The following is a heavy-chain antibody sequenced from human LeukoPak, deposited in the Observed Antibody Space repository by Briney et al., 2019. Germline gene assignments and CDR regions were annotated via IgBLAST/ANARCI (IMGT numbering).Heavy chain of an antibody. CDR2: ISSSSSTI. CDR1: GFTFSSYS. V-gene: IGHV3-48*01. Sequence: GGSLRLSCAASGFTFSSYSMNWVRQAPGRGLEWVSYISSSSSTIYYADSVKGRFTISRDNAKNSLYLQMNSLRAEDTAAYYCASHPRAAAFDIWGQGTMVTVSS. CDR3: ASHPRAAAFDI. J-gene: IGHJ3*02.